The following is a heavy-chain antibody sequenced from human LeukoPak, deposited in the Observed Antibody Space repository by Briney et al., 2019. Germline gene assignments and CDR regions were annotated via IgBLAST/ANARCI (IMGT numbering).Heavy chain of an antibody. Sequence: SVKVSCKASGYTFIRYNINWLRQATAQEVDWMGGIIPIFGTANYAQKFQGRVTITADESTSTAYMELSSLRSEATAVYYCARRFRGVISGRNPTLPLDYWGQGTLVTVSS. CDR1: GYTFIRYN. CDR2: IIPIFGTA. V-gene: IGHV1-69*13. J-gene: IGHJ4*02. D-gene: IGHD3-10*01. CDR3: ARRFRGVISGRNPTLPLDY.